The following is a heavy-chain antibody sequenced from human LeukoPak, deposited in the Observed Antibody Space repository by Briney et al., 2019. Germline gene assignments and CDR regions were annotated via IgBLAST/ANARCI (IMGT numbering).Heavy chain of an antibody. CDR2: ISGSGGST. CDR1: GFTFSSYA. Sequence: TGGSLRLSCAASGFTFSSYAMSWVRQAPGKGLEWVSDISGSGGSTYYADSVKGRFTISRDNSKNTLYLQMNSLRAEDTAVYYCAKANLRYFDWLLSAFDYWGQGTLVAVSS. D-gene: IGHD3-9*01. V-gene: IGHV3-23*01. CDR3: AKANLRYFDWLLSAFDY. J-gene: IGHJ4*02.